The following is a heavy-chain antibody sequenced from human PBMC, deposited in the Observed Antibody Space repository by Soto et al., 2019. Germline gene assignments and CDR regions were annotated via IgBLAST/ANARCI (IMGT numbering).Heavy chain of an antibody. V-gene: IGHV1-58*01. CDR3: AADAVWAGDYYYYGMDV. Sequence: SVKVSCKASGFTFTSSAVQWVRQARGQRLEWIGWIVVGSGNTNYAQKFQERVTITRDMSTSTAYMELSSLRSEDTAVYYCAADAVWAGDYYYYGMDVWGQGATVTVSS. D-gene: IGHD3-16*01. CDR1: GFTFTSSA. J-gene: IGHJ6*02. CDR2: IVVGSGNT.